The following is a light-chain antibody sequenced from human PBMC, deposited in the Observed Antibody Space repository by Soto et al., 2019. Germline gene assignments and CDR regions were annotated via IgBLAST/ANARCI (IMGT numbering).Light chain of an antibody. V-gene: IGKV3-15*01. CDR2: GAS. J-gene: IGKJ3*01. CDR1: QTVSDD. Sequence: EIGMTQSPATLFVSPGERDTLSCRASQTVSDDLAWYQQKPVQAPRLLIYGASTRATDIPARFSGGGSGTEFTLTISSLQSEDSAIYYCQQYHDWPPITFGPGTKVNI. CDR3: QQYHDWPPIT.